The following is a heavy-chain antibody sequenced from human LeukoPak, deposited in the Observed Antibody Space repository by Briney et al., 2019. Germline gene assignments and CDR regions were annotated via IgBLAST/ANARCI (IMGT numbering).Heavy chain of an antibody. Sequence: PGGSLRLSCADSGFTVSSKYMSWVRQAPGKGLEWVANIKQDGSEKYYVDSVKGRFTISRDNAKNSLYLQMNSLRAEDTAVYYCARSGGGQSSVYSDYWGQGTLVTVSS. J-gene: IGHJ4*02. CDR1: GFTVSSKY. CDR3: ARSGGGQSSVYSDY. V-gene: IGHV3-7*01. D-gene: IGHD6-6*01. CDR2: IKQDGSEK.